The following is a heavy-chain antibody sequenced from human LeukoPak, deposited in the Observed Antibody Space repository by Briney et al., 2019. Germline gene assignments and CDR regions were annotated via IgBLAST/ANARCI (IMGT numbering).Heavy chain of an antibody. CDR3: ARYDILTGYRPNFDY. CDR2: ISSSGSTI. Sequence: GGSLRLSCAASGFTFSSYEMNWVRQAPGKGLEWVSHISSSGSTIYYADSVKGRFTISRDNAKNSLYLQMNSLRAEDTAVYYCARYDILTGYRPNFDYWGQGTLVTVSS. V-gene: IGHV3-48*03. CDR1: GFTFSSYE. D-gene: IGHD3-9*01. J-gene: IGHJ4*02.